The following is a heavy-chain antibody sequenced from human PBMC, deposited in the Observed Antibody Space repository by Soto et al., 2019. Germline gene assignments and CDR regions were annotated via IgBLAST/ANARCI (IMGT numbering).Heavy chain of an antibody. V-gene: IGHV3-30*18. Sequence: GGSLRLSCAASGFTFSSYGMNWVRQAPGKGLEWVAVISYDGSNKYFADSVKGRFTISRDNSKNTLYLQMNSLRAEDTAVYYCAKDEVNLYCIDYWGHGTLVTVSS. CDR2: ISYDGSNK. CDR1: GFTFSSYG. D-gene: IGHD2-2*02. J-gene: IGHJ4*01. CDR3: AKDEVNLYCIDY.